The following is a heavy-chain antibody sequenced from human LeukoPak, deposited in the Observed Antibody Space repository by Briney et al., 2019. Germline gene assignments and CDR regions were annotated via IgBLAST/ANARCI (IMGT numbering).Heavy chain of an antibody. CDR3: ARHYIAAGGGDAFDI. CDR1: GGSMRSYY. Sequence: SETLSLTCTVSGGSMRSYYWSWIRQPAGKGLEWTGYIYYSGSTYYNPSLKSRVTISVDTSKNQFSLKLSSVTAADTAIYYCARHYIAAGGGDAFDIWGQGTMFIVSS. V-gene: IGHV4-59*08. D-gene: IGHD6-13*01. CDR2: IYYSGST. J-gene: IGHJ3*02.